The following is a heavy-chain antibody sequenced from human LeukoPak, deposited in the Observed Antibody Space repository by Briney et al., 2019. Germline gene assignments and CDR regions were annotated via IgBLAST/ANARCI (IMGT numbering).Heavy chain of an antibody. CDR3: VKGHIDGEGYYYFDY. CDR1: GFAFSGYA. V-gene: IGHV3-23*01. Sequence: PGGSLRLSCAASGFAFSGYAMNWVRQAPGKGLEWVSSISGSGGRTYYADSVKGRFTISRDNSKNTLYLQMNSPRAEDTAVYYCVKGHIDGEGYYYFDYWGQGTLVTVSS. J-gene: IGHJ4*02. D-gene: IGHD3-22*01. CDR2: ISGSGGRT.